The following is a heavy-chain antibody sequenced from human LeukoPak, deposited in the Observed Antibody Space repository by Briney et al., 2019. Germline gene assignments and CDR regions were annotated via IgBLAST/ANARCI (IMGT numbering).Heavy chain of an antibody. Sequence: PGGSLRLSCAASGFTVSGNYMSWVRQAPGKGLEWVSTISGSGGSTYYADSVKGRFSISRDNSKSTLYLQMNNLRAEDTAMYYCAKEGGDTWTNFYFHYWGQGTLVTVSS. J-gene: IGHJ4*02. D-gene: IGHD1-20*01. V-gene: IGHV3-23*01. CDR2: ISGSGGST. CDR1: GFTVSGNY. CDR3: AKEGGDTWTNFYFHY.